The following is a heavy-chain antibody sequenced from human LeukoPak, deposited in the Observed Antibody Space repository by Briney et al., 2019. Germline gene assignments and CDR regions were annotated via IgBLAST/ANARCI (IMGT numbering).Heavy chain of an antibody. J-gene: IGHJ6*03. Sequence: ASVKVSCKASGYTFTRYDINWVRQATGQGLEWMGYINPNSGNTGYAQKFQGRVTITRDTPISTAYMDLSSLRSEDTAVYYCARQYYYESSGYYYYYMDVWGKGTTVTVSS. CDR1: GYTFTRYD. V-gene: IGHV1-8*03. CDR3: ARQYYYESSGYYYYYMDV. D-gene: IGHD3-22*01. CDR2: INPNSGNT.